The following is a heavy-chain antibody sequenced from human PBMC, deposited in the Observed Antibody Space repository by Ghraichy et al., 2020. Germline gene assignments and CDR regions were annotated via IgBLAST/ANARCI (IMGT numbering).Heavy chain of an antibody. Sequence: GGSLRLSCAASGFTFSSYAMHWVRQAPGKGLAWVAVISDDGSNKYYADSVKGRFTISRDNSKNTLYLQMNSLRAEDTAVYYCARDFLEVVDYWGQGTLVTVSS. CDR3: ARDFLEVVDY. V-gene: IGHV3-30-3*01. D-gene: IGHD2-15*01. CDR2: ISDDGSNK. J-gene: IGHJ4*02. CDR1: GFTFSSYA.